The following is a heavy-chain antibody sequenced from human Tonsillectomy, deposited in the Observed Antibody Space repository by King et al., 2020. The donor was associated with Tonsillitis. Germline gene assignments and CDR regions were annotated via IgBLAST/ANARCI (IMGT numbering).Heavy chain of an antibody. D-gene: IGHD4-17*01. V-gene: IGHV3-74*01. CDR3: ARAGYGDYGPYYYYMDV. Sequence: VQRVESGGGLVQPGGSLRLSCASSGFTFSSYWMHWVRQAPGQGLVWVSCINSDGSSTSYADSVKGRFTISRDNAKNTLYLQMNSLRAEDTAVYYCARAGYGDYGPYYYYMDVWGKGTTVTVSS. CDR2: INSDGSST. CDR1: GFTFSSYW. J-gene: IGHJ6*03.